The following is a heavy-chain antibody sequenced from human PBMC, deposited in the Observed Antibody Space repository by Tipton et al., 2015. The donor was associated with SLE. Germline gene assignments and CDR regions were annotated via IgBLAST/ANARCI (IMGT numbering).Heavy chain of an antibody. CDR2: IYSGGST. CDR3: AREEPLQRWPHGAFDI. V-gene: IGHV3-53*04. D-gene: IGHD6-19*01. CDR1: GFTVSSNY. J-gene: IGHJ3*02. Sequence: SLRLSCAASGFTVSSNYMSWVRQAPGKGLEWVSVIYSGGSTYYADSGKGRFTISRHNSKNTLYLQMNSLRAEDTAVYYCAREEPLQRWPHGAFDIWGQGTMVTVSS.